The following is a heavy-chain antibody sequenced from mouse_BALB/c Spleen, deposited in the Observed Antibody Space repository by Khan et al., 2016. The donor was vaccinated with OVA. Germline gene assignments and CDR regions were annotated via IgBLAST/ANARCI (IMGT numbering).Heavy chain of an antibody. J-gene: IGHJ3*01. V-gene: IGHV1S81*02. CDR2: INPSSGGT. CDR1: GYTFTSYY. CDR3: TRSGYGAFAY. D-gene: IGHD1-1*02. Sequence: QVQLQQPGAELVKPGASVRLSCKASGYTFTSYYLYWVKQRPGQGLEWIGDINPSSGGTNFNEKLKSKATLPDDKTYSTAYIQHNSLTSEDSAVYCCTRSGYGAFAYWGQGTLVTVSA.